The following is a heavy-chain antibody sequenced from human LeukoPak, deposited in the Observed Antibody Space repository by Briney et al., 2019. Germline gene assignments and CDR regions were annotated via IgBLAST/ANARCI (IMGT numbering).Heavy chain of an antibody. V-gene: IGHV4-34*01. CDR2: INHSGST. Sequence: SETLSLTCAVYGGSFSGYYWSWIRQPPGKGLEWIGEINHSGSTNYNPSLKSRVTISVDTSKNQFSLKPSSVTAADTAVYYCARGRYRPLDYWGHGTLVTVSS. J-gene: IGHJ4*01. CDR1: GGSFSGYY. D-gene: IGHD3-16*02. CDR3: ARGRYRPLDY.